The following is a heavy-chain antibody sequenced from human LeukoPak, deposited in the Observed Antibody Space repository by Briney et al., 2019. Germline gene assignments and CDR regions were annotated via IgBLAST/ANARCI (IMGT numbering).Heavy chain of an antibody. CDR3: AKDHDALVPAAQFDY. V-gene: IGHV3-23*01. Sequence: GGSLRLSCAASEFTFSNYAMTWVRQAPGKGLKWVSTISGSGTATYYADSVKGRFTISRDNSNNTLSLQMTSLRAGDTAVYYCAKDHDALVPAAQFDYWGQGTLVTVSS. D-gene: IGHD2-2*01. CDR1: EFTFSNYA. J-gene: IGHJ4*02. CDR2: ISGSGTAT.